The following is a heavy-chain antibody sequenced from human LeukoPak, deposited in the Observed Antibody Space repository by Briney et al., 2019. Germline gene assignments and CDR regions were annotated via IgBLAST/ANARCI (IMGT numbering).Heavy chain of an antibody. V-gene: IGHV3-74*01. CDR2: INSDGSRT. J-gene: IGHJ3*02. CDR3: ARPETQYSSGLDGFDI. D-gene: IGHD6-19*01. Sequence: GGSLRLSCAASGFTFSTYWMHWVRQAPGKGLVWVSRINSDGSRTTYADSVKGRFTVSRDNAKNTLYLQMNSLRTEDTAVYYCARPETQYSSGLDGFDIWGQGTMVTVSS. CDR1: GFTFSTYW.